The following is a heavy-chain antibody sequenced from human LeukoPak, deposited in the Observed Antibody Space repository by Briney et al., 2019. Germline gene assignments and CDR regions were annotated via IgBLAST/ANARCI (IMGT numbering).Heavy chain of an antibody. D-gene: IGHD4-23*01. CDR2: IIPIFGTA. J-gene: IGHJ4*02. CDR3: ARGSTVVLYYFDY. CDR1: GGTFSSYA. V-gene: IGHV1-69*01. Sequence: GASVKLSCKASGGTFSSYAISWVRQAPGQGLELMGGIIPIFGTANYAQKFQGRVTITADESTSTAYMELSSLRSEDTAVYYCARGSTVVLYYFDYWGQGTLVTVSS.